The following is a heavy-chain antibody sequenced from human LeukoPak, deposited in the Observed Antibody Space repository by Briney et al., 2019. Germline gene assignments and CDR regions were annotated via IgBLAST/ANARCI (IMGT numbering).Heavy chain of an antibody. CDR1: GFTVSNNY. CDR2: FYSGGST. V-gene: IGHV3-53*01. Sequence: GGSLRLSCAASGFTVSNNYMSWVRQAPGKGLEWVSLFYSGGSTYYADSVKGRFTISRDNSNNTLYLQMHSLRAEDTAVYYCAREISRFGIWGQGTLVTVSS. J-gene: IGHJ4*02. CDR3: AREISRFGI. D-gene: IGHD3-16*01.